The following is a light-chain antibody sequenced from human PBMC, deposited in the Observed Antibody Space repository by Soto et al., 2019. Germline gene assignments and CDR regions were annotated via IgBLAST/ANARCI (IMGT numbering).Light chain of an antibody. J-gene: IGKJ1*01. CDR3: MQGTHWPPWT. CDR1: QSLVSSDGNTY. Sequence: DVVMTQSPLSLPVTLGQPASISCRSSQSLVSSDGNTYLNWFQQRPGQSPRRLIYQVSNRDSGVPDRFSGSGSGTDFTLEISRVEAEDVGVYYCMQGTHWPPWTFGQGTKVEIK. CDR2: QVS. V-gene: IGKV2-30*01.